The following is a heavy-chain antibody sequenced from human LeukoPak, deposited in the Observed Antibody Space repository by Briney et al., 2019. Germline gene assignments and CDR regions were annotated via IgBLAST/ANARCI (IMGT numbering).Heavy chain of an antibody. Sequence: SETLSLTCTVSGGSISSSSYYWGWIRQPPGKGLEWIGSIYYSGSTYYNPSLKSRVTISVDTSKNQFSLKLSSVTAADTAVYYCARDNSNYYDSSGPPAPAFDIWGQGTMVTVSS. D-gene: IGHD3-22*01. J-gene: IGHJ3*02. CDR1: GGSISSSSYY. CDR2: IYYSGST. CDR3: ARDNSNYYDSSGPPAPAFDI. V-gene: IGHV4-39*07.